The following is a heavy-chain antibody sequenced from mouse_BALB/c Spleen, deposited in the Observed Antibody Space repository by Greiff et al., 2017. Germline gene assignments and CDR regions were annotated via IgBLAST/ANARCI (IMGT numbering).Heavy chain of an antibody. CDR2: ISSGSSTI. Sequence: EVKVVESGGGLVQPGGSRKLSCAASGFTFSSFGMHWVRQAPEKGLEWVAYISSGSSTIYYADTVKGRFTISRDNPKNTLFLQMTSLRSEDTAMYYCARGGLGRYFDYWGQGTTLTVSS. CDR1: GFTFSSFG. D-gene: IGHD4-1*01. J-gene: IGHJ2*01. CDR3: ARGGLGRYFDY. V-gene: IGHV5-17*02.